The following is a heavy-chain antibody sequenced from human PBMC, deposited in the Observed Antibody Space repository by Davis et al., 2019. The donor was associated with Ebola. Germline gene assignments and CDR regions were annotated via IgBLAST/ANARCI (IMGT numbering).Heavy chain of an antibody. CDR3: ARATNIVVVPAAMTHYYYYGMDV. J-gene: IGHJ6*02. Sequence: GGSLRLSCAASGFTFSSYGMHWVRQAPGKGLEWVAVIWYDGSNKYYADSVKGRFTISRDNSKNTLYLQMNSLRAEDTAVYYCARATNIVVVPAAMTHYYYYGMDVWGQGTTVTVSS. V-gene: IGHV3-33*01. D-gene: IGHD2-2*01. CDR1: GFTFSSYG. CDR2: IWYDGSNK.